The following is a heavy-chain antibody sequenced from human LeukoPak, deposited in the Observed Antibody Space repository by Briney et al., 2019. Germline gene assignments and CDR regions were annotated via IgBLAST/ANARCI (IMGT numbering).Heavy chain of an antibody. J-gene: IGHJ4*02. CDR1: GGTFSSYA. CDR3: VIRILQDY. Sequence: GASVKVSCKASGGTFSSYAISWVRQAPGQGLEWMGRINPNSGGTNYAQKFQGRVTMTRDTSISTAYMELSRLRSDDTAVYYCVIRILQDYWGQGTLVTVSS. V-gene: IGHV1-2*06. CDR2: INPNSGGT.